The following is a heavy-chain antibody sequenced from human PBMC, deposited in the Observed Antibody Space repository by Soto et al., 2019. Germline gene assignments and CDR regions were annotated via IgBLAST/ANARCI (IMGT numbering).Heavy chain of an antibody. Sequence: SVKVSCKASGVTFNRQDMRWVRQAPGQGLEWMGGIIPMFGTPHYAEKFQDRVTITADESTGTAYLELSSLTSEDTAVYYCATSGGRDGYSFDYWGPGTLVTVSS. J-gene: IGHJ4*02. V-gene: IGHV1-69*13. CDR2: IIPMFGTP. CDR1: GVTFNRQD. CDR3: ATSGGRDGYSFDY. D-gene: IGHD5-12*01.